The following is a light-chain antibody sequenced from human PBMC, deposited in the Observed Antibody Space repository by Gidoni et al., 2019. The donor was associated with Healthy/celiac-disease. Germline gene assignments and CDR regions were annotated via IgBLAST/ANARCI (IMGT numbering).Light chain of an antibody. CDR1: QSISSY. Sequence: DIQMTQSPSSLSASVGDRVTITCRASQSISSYLNWYQQKPGKAPKLLIYAASSLQSGVPSRFSVSGSGTDFTLTISSLQPEDFATYYCQQSYSTPFTFGGGTKVEIK. CDR3: QQSYSTPFT. V-gene: IGKV1-39*01. CDR2: AAS. J-gene: IGKJ4*01.